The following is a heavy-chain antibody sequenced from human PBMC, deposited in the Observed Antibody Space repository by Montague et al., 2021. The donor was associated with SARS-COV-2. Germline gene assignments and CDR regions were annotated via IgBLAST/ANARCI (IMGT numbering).Heavy chain of an antibody. CDR1: GFTFSSYA. CDR3: AKDLYGAAAGTANYFGS. CDR2: ISGSGSSS. J-gene: IGHJ4*02. Sequence: SLRLSCAASGFTFSSYAMNRVRQAPRKGLEWVSAISGSGSSSYYANSVKGRFTISRDNSKNTLYLHMNSLRAEDTATYFCAKDLYGAAAGTANYFGSWGQGALVTVSS. D-gene: IGHD6-13*01. V-gene: IGHV3-23*01.